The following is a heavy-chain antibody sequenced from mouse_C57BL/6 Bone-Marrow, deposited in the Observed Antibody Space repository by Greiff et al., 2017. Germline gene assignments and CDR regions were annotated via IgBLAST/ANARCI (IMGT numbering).Heavy chain of an antibody. CDR2: ISPGSGST. CDR3: ARGPMTTVVATVDYDFDY. J-gene: IGHJ2*01. D-gene: IGHD1-1*01. Sequence: QVQLQQPGAELVKPGASVKMSCKASGYTFTSYWITWVKQRPGQGLEWIGDISPGSGSTNYNAKFKSKATLTVDTSSSTAYMQLSSLTSEDSAVYYCARGPMTTVVATVDYDFDYGGQGTTLTVSS. CDR1: GYTFTSYW. V-gene: IGHV1-55*01.